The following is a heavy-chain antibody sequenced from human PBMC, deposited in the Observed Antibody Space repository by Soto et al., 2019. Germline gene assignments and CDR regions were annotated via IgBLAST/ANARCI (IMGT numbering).Heavy chain of an antibody. D-gene: IGHD3-10*02. J-gene: IGHJ4*02. CDR3: VRNNVFYLDY. CDR1: GASISSDNW. Sequence: QVQLQESGPGLVKPSGTLSLTCAVSGASISSDNWWSWVRQPPGKGLEWIGEIYHSGRTTYNPSLQSRATISVDKSRNQLSLNLNSVTDANTAVNYCVRNNVFYLDYWGQGTLVTVSS. V-gene: IGHV4-4*02. CDR2: IYHSGRT.